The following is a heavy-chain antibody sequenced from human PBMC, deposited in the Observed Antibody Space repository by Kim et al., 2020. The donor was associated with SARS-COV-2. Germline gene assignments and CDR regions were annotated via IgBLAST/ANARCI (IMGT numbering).Heavy chain of an antibody. Sequence: GGSLRLSCAASGFTVSSNYMSWVRQAPGKGLEWVSVIYSGGSTYYADSVKGRFTISRDNSKNTLYLQMNSLRAEDTAVYYCARDPHSYCSGGSCPYGMDVWGQGTTVTVSS. J-gene: IGHJ6*02. CDR3: ARDPHSYCSGGSCPYGMDV. CDR2: IYSGGST. CDR1: GFTVSSNY. D-gene: IGHD2-15*01. V-gene: IGHV3-53*01.